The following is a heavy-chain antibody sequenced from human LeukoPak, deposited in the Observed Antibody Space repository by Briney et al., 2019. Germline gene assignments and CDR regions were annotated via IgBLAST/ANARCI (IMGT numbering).Heavy chain of an antibody. J-gene: IGHJ4*02. V-gene: IGHV4-34*01. Sequence: PSETLSLTCAVYGGSFSGYYWSWIRQPPGKGLEWIGEINHSGSTNYNPSLKSRVTISVDTSKNQFSLKLSSVTAADTAVYYCARGFRDILTGYSFDCWGQGTLVTVSS. CDR3: ARGFRDILTGYSFDC. CDR1: GGSFSGYY. CDR2: INHSGST. D-gene: IGHD3-9*01.